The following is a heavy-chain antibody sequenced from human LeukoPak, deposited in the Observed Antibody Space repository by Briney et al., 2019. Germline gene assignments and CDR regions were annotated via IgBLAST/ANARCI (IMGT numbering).Heavy chain of an antibody. CDR3: ARGSSARWSYYYGSGSYYTLFDY. Sequence: GASVKVSCKASGYTFTSYGISWVRQAPGQGLEWMGWISAYSGNTNYAQKLQGRVTMTTDTSTSTAYMELRSLRSDDTAVYYCARGSSARWSYYYGSGSYYTLFDYWGQGTLVTVSS. J-gene: IGHJ4*02. V-gene: IGHV1-18*01. CDR1: GYTFTSYG. CDR2: ISAYSGNT. D-gene: IGHD3-10*01.